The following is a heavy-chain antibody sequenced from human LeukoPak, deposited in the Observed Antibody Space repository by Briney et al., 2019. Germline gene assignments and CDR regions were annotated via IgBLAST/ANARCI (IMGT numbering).Heavy chain of an antibody. CDR3: AVGPYGSGSYFDAFDI. D-gene: IGHD3-10*01. CDR1: GYTFTGYY. V-gene: IGHV1-2*04. CDR2: INPNSGGT. Sequence: ASVKVSCKASGYTFTGYYMHWVRQAPGQGLEWMGWINPNSGGTNYAQKFQGWVTMTRDTSISTAYMELSRLRSDDTAVYYCAVGPYGSGSYFDAFDIWGQGTMVTVSS. J-gene: IGHJ3*02.